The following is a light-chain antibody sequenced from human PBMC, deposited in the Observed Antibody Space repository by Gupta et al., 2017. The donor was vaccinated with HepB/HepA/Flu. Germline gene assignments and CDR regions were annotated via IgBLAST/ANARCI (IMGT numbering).Light chain of an antibody. J-gene: IGLJ2*01. CDR1: SSNIGNNY. V-gene: IGLV1-51*02. Sequence: QSVLPQPPSVSAAPGQKVTISCSGSSSNIGNNYVSWYQQLPGTAPKLLIYENNKRPSGIPDRFSGSQSGTSATLDITGLQTGDEADYYCDAGDSSRSGGVFGGGTKLTVL. CDR3: DAGDSSRSGGV. CDR2: ENN.